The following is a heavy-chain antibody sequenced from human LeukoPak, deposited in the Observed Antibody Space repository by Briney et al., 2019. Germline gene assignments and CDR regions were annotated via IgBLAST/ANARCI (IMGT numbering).Heavy chain of an antibody. J-gene: IGHJ4*02. V-gene: IGHV4-4*07. Sequence: SETLSLTCTVTAGSISSYYWSWIRQPAGKGLEWIGRIYTSGSTNYNPSLKSRVTMSVDTSKNQFSLKLSSVTAADTAVYYCAREPLMITFGGVIVPDYWGQGTLVTVSS. CDR2: IYTSGST. CDR3: AREPLMITFGGVIVPDY. D-gene: IGHD3-16*02. CDR1: AGSISSYY.